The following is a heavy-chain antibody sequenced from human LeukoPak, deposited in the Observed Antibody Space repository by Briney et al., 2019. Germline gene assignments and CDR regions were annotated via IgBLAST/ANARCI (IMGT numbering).Heavy chain of an antibody. J-gene: IGHJ4*02. D-gene: IGHD5-12*01. Sequence: GGSLRLSCAASGFTFSTYAMHWVRQAPGKGLEWVAVILYDGSNEHYTDSVRGRFTISRDNPKNTLWLQMNSLTADDTAVYYCARGEYSGLDYWGQGTLVTVSS. CDR3: ARGEYSGLDY. V-gene: IGHV3-30-3*01. CDR2: ILYDGSNE. CDR1: GFTFSTYA.